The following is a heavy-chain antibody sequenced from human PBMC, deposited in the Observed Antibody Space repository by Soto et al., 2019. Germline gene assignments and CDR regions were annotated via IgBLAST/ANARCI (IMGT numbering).Heavy chain of an antibody. CDR2: ISYDGSNK. CDR3: AKDRDIMITFGGVIVS. V-gene: IGHV3-30-3*01. CDR1: GFTFSSYA. D-gene: IGHD3-16*02. Sequence: GGSLRLSCAASGFTFSSYAMHWVRQAPGKGLKWVAVISYDGSNKYYADSVKGRFTISRDNSKNTLYLQMNSLRVEDTAVYYCAKDRDIMITFGGVIVSWGQGSLVTVSS. J-gene: IGHJ4*02.